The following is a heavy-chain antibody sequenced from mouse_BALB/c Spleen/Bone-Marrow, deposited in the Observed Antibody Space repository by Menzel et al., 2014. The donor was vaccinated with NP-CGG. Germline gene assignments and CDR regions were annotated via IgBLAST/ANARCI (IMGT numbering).Heavy chain of an antibody. Sequence: EVKLMESGGGLVQPGGSRKLSCAASGFTFSSFGMHWVRQAPEKGLEWVAYIISGSNTIYYADTVKGRFTISRDNPKNTLFLQMTSLRSEDTAMYYCARSRYDVGWFACWGQGTLVTVSA. D-gene: IGHD2-14*01. J-gene: IGHJ3*01. CDR1: GFTFSSFG. CDR3: ARSRYDVGWFAC. V-gene: IGHV5-17*02. CDR2: IISGSNTI.